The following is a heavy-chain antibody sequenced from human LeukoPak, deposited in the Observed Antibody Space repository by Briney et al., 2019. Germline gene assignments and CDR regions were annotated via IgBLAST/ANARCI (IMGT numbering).Heavy chain of an antibody. CDR2: INQDGNEE. CDR1: GFTFSTYS. J-gene: IGHJ4*02. D-gene: IGHD2-2*01. Sequence: PGGSLRLSCAASGFTFSTYSMSWVRQAPGKGLEWVANINQDGNEEYYVDSVKGRFTISRDNAKNSLYLQMNSLRVEDTAVYYCAREKGGGVSQLPYYFDYWGKGTLVTVSS. V-gene: IGHV3-7*01. CDR3: AREKGGGVSQLPYYFDY.